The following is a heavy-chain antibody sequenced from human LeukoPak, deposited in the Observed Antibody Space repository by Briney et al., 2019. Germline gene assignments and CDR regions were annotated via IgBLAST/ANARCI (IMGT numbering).Heavy chain of an antibody. Sequence: ASVKVSCTASGYTFTSYYMHWVRQAPGQGLEWMGIINPSGGSTSYAQKFQGRVTMTRDTSISTAYMELSRLRSDDTAVYYCARVVPAARRAYYYYYYGMDVWGQGTTVTVSS. CDR3: ARVVPAARRAYYYYYYGMDV. J-gene: IGHJ6*02. CDR1: GYTFTSYY. CDR2: INPSGGST. D-gene: IGHD2-2*01. V-gene: IGHV1-46*01.